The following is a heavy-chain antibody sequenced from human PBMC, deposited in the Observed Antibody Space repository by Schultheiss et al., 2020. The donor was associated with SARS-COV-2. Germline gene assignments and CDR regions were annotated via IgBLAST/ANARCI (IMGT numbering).Heavy chain of an antibody. Sequence: GGSLRLSCAASDFTFSNYAMHWVRQAPGKGLEWVAAIGHDGTNAYHAESVKGRFTISRDNSENTLFLQMNSLTTEDTAVYYCVYSDHTVNTKRSDYYYGMDVWGQGTTVTVS. CDR1: DFTFSNYA. V-gene: IGHV3-30*04. CDR3: VYSDHTVNTKRSDYYYGMDV. J-gene: IGHJ6*02. CDR2: IGHDGTNA. D-gene: IGHD4-11*01.